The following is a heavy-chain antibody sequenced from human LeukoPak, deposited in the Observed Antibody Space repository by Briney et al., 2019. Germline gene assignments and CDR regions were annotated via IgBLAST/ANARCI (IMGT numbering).Heavy chain of an antibody. CDR1: GFTFDDYG. V-gene: IGHV3-20*04. D-gene: IGHD3-3*01. Sequence: GGSLRLSCAASGFTFDDYGMSWGRQAPGKGLEWVSGINWNGGSTGYADSVEGRFTISRDNAKNSLYLQMNSLRAEDTAVYYCVVLEWLIGYYYYMDVWGKGTTVTVSS. CDR2: INWNGGST. J-gene: IGHJ6*03. CDR3: VVLEWLIGYYYYMDV.